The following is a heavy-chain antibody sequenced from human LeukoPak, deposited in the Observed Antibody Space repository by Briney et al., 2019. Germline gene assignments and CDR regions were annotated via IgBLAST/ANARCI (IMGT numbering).Heavy chain of an antibody. CDR2: ISYDGSNQ. D-gene: IGHD1-14*01. CDR1: GFIFNSYG. Sequence: PERSLRLSCAASGFIFNSYGMQWVRQAPGKGPEWVAVISYDGSNQYFADSVKGRFTISRDNSKNTLYLQMNSLRTEDTAVYYCAKEFRVDRTGKSISNFDYWGQGTLVTVSS. V-gene: IGHV3-30*18. J-gene: IGHJ4*02. CDR3: AKEFRVDRTGKSISNFDY.